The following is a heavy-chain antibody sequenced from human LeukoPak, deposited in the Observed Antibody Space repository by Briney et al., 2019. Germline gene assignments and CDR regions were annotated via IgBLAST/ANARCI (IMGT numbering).Heavy chain of an antibody. Sequence: ASVKVSCKASGYTFTGYYMHWVRQAPGRGLEWMGWINPNSGGTNYAQKFQGRVTMTRDTSISTAYMELSRLRSDDTAVYYCAREVTDSSYYDFWSGYPGGYFDYWGQGTLVTVSS. J-gene: IGHJ4*02. CDR1: GYTFTGYY. D-gene: IGHD3-3*01. V-gene: IGHV1-2*02. CDR2: INPNSGGT. CDR3: AREVTDSSYYDFWSGYPGGYFDY.